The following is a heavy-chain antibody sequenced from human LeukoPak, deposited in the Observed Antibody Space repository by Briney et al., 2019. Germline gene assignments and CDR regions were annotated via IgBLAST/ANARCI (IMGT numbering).Heavy chain of an antibody. Sequence: GESLKISCKGSGYSFTSYWIGWVRQMPGKGLEWMGIIYPGDSDTRYSPSFQGQVTISADKSISTAYLQWSSLKASDTAMYYCARRARRWLQKGPFDYWGQGTLVTVSS. CDR2: IYPGDSDT. CDR3: ARRARRWLQKGPFDY. V-gene: IGHV5-51*01. D-gene: IGHD5-24*01. J-gene: IGHJ4*02. CDR1: GYSFTSYW.